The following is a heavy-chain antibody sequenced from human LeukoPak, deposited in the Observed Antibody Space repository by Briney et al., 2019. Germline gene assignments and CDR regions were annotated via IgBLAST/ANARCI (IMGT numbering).Heavy chain of an antibody. D-gene: IGHD6-6*01. CDR2: IIPIFGTA. V-gene: IGHV1-69*05. CDR1: GGTFSSYA. J-gene: IGHJ3*02. CDR3: ASCIAARPGDAFDI. Sequence: GASVKVSCKASGGTFSSYAISWVRQAPGQGLEWMGGIIPIFGTANYAQKFQGRVTITTDESTSTAYMELSSLRSEDTAVYYCASCIAARPGDAFDIWGQGTMVTVSS.